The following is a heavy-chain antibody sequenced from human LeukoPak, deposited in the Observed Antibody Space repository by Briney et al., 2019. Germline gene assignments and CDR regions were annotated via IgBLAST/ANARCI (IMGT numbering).Heavy chain of an antibody. Sequence: GGSLRLSCAASGFTFSNYWTTWVRQAPGKGLEWVADIKQDGSEKLYVNSVRGRFTISRDNAKMSLFLQMNSLRAEDTAVYYCARDNGVVHGVYYMDVWGKGTTVTVS. V-gene: IGHV3-7*01. D-gene: IGHD3-3*01. CDR2: IKQDGSEK. J-gene: IGHJ6*03. CDR1: GFTFSNYW. CDR3: ARDNGVVHGVYYMDV.